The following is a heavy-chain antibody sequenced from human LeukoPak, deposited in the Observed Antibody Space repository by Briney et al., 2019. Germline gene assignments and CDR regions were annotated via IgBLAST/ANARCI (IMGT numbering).Heavy chain of an antibody. CDR3: ARGQAVAGV. CDR2: IYYSGYT. J-gene: IGHJ4*02. Sequence: SETLSLTCSVSGGSISSYYASWIRQPPGKGLEWIGYIYYSGYTNYNPSLKSRVTMSVDTSKNQFSLQLSSVTAADTAVYYCARGQAVAGVWGQGTLVTVSS. D-gene: IGHD6-19*01. V-gene: IGHV4-59*01. CDR1: GGSISSYY.